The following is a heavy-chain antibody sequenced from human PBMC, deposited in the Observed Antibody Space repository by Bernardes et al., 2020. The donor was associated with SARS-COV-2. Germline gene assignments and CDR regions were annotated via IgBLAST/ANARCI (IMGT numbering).Heavy chain of an antibody. V-gene: IGHV3-48*02. J-gene: IGHJ4*02. Sequence: GGSLRLSCAASGFTFSNYSMNWVRQAPGKGLEWVSYVSRSGSTISYADSVKGRFTISRDNAKNSLYLQMNSLRDEDTAAYYCASEEMATNWGQGTLVTVSS. CDR2: VSRSGSTI. CDR3: ASEEMATN. D-gene: IGHD5-12*01. CDR1: GFTFSNYS.